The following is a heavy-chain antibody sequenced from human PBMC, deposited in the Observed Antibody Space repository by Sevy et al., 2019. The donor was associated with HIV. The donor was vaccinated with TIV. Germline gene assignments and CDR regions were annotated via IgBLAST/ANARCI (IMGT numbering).Heavy chain of an antibody. Sequence: SENLSLTCNVSGGSISSSRHYWGWIRQSPGKSLEWIGGRFYSGGAYYNPSRRSRVTMSVDTSKNHFSLNLKSVTAADTAVYYCARHPLGNWFDLWGQGILVTVSS. CDR3: ARHPLGNWFDL. D-gene: IGHD3-16*01. V-gene: IGHV4-39*01. J-gene: IGHJ5*02. CDR2: RFYSGGA. CDR1: GGSISSSRHY.